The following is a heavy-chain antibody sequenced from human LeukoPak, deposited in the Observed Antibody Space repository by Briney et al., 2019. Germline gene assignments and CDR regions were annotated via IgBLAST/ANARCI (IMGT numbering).Heavy chain of an antibody. V-gene: IGHV3-74*01. D-gene: IGHD3-22*01. Sequence: GGSLRLSCAASGFTFSNYWMHWVRHAPGKGLVWVSRINSDGINTSYAAVKGRFTISRDNAKNTLNLQMNSLRAEDTAVYYCARDLGQYYDTSDNWFDPWGQGTLVTVSS. CDR1: GFTFSNYW. CDR3: ARDLGQYYDTSDNWFDP. J-gene: IGHJ5*02. CDR2: INSDGINT.